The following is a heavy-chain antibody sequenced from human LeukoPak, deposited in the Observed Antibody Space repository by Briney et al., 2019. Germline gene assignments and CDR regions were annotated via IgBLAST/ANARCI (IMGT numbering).Heavy chain of an antibody. D-gene: IGHD2-8*01. CDR1: GYTFTGYY. V-gene: IGHV1-2*06. J-gene: IGHJ4*02. CDR2: INPNSGGT. Sequence: ASVKVSCKASGYTFTGYYMHWVRQAPGQGLEWMGRINPNSGGTNYAQKFQGRVTMTRDTSISTAYMELSRLRSDDTAVYYCARRTRLGYCTNGVCPYYFDYWGQGTLVTVSS. CDR3: ARRTRLGYCTNGVCPYYFDY.